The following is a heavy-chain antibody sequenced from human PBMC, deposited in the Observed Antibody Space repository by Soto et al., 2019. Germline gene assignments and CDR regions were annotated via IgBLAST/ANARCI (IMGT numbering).Heavy chain of an antibody. J-gene: IGHJ4*02. V-gene: IGHV3-15*07. CDR1: GFTFSNAW. Sequence: EVQLVESGGGLVKPGGSLRLSCAASGFTFSNAWMNWVRQAPGKGLEWVGRIKSKTDGGTTDYAAPVKGRFTISRDDSKNTLYLQLNSLKTEDTAVYYCTTMVTLLLRGLGDYWGQGTLVTVSS. CDR2: IKSKTDGGTT. D-gene: IGHD2-15*01. CDR3: TTMVTLLLRGLGDY.